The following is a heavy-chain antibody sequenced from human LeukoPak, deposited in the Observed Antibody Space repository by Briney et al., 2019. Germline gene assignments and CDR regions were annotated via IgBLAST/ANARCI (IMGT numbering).Heavy chain of an antibody. D-gene: IGHD4-11*01. V-gene: IGHV1-2*02. CDR1: GYIFSDYY. Sequence: ASVKVSCKASGYIFSDYYIPWVRQAPGQGLEWMAWIKPNTGDTNYAQNFKGRVTLTRDTSITTVYMELSRLRSDDTAVYYCARSNDPFDFWGQGTMVTVSS. CDR2: IKPNTGDT. CDR3: ARSNDPFDF. J-gene: IGHJ3*01.